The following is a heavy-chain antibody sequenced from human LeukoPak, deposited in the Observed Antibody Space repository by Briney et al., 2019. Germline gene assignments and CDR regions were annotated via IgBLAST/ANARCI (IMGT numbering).Heavy chain of an antibody. V-gene: IGHV1-18*01. Sequence: ASVKVSCKASGYTFTSYGISWVRQAPGQGLEWMEWISAYNGNTNYAQKLQGRVTMTTDTSTSTAYMELRSLRSDDTAVYYCTRADYVWGSYRHEAFDIWGQGTMVTVSS. D-gene: IGHD3-16*02. CDR1: GYTFTSYG. CDR2: ISAYNGNT. J-gene: IGHJ3*02. CDR3: TRADYVWGSYRHEAFDI.